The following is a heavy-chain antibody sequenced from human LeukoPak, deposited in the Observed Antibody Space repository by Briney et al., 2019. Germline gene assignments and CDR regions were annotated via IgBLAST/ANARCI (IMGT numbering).Heavy chain of an antibody. J-gene: IGHJ4*02. V-gene: IGHV3-23*01. Sequence: GGSLTLPCSASGFTFSRSAMTWVRQLPGKGLEWVSSISGNGQQRYYGDSVKGRFSVSRDNSKNTLYLQMDTLRADDSALYYCAKDANYLDSSGFLIPFDFWGQGNLVTVSS. CDR1: GFTFSRSA. D-gene: IGHD3-22*01. CDR3: AKDANYLDSSGFLIPFDF. CDR2: ISGNGQQR.